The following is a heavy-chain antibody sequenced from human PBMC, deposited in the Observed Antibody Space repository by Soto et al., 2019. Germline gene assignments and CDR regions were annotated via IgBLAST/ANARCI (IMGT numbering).Heavy chain of an antibody. J-gene: IGHJ4*02. V-gene: IGHV1-18*04. CDR2: ISPNSEKT. CDR3: TKDSYFYSGYTGYVVNAV. D-gene: IGHD3-10*01. CDR1: GYTFSNLG. Sequence: GSSVKASCKESGYTFSNLGTASVRQAPGESIEWMGWISPNSEKTKIAQRFQGRVTMTTDISTSTSYLELRGLTSDDTAVYYCTKDSYFYSGYTGYVVNAVCGQGTPVTVSA.